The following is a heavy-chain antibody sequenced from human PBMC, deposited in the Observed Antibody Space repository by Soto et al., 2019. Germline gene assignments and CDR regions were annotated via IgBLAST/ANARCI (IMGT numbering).Heavy chain of an antibody. V-gene: IGHV3-21*01. J-gene: IGHJ4*02. CDR2: ISSSSSYI. D-gene: IGHD3-16*01. Sequence: PGGSLRLSCAASGFTFSTYSKNWVRQAPGKGLERVSSISSSSSYIYYADSAKGRFTISRDNAKNSLYLQMNSLRAEDMSFYYCARDLPHLPGEALWGQGALVTVSS. CDR3: ARDLPHLPGEAL. CDR1: GFTFSTYS.